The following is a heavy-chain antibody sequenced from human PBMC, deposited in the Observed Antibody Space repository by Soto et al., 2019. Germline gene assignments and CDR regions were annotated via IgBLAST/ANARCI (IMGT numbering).Heavy chain of an antibody. Sequence: GGSLRLSCAASGFTFSGSAMHWVRQASGKGLEWVGRIRSKANSYATAYAASVKGRFTISRDDSKNTAYLQMNSLKTEDTAVYYCTRRIDYGDYRIGFDPWGQGTLVTVSS. D-gene: IGHD4-17*01. V-gene: IGHV3-73*01. CDR3: TRRIDYGDYRIGFDP. CDR1: GFTFSGSA. J-gene: IGHJ5*02. CDR2: IRSKANSYAT.